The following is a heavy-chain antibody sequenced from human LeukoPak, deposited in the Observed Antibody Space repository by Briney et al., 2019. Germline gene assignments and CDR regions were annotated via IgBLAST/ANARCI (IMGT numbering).Heavy chain of an antibody. CDR2: ISGSATGT. CDR3: AKSGEYSSSSAPYNYFDY. CDR1: GFTFDSYA. V-gene: IGHV3-23*01. D-gene: IGHD6-6*01. J-gene: IGHJ4*02. Sequence: PGGSLRLSCAASGFTFDSYAMGWVRRAPGRGLEWVSAISGSATGTYYADSVKGRFTISRDNSKKTLHLQMNSLRAEDTAIYYCAKSGEYSSSSAPYNYFDYWGQGTLVTVSS.